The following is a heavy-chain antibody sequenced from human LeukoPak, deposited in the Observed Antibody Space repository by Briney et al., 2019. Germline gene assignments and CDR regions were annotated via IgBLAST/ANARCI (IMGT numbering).Heavy chain of an antibody. D-gene: IGHD6-13*01. CDR1: GFAFSRYW. J-gene: IGHJ4*02. CDR3: ATDLNDVLQNYRSTWYPADY. CDR2: LNNDGSDS. V-gene: IGHV3-74*01. Sequence: GGSLRLSCAAPGFAFSRYWMNWVRQAPGPGLVGVSRLNNDGSDSQYTGFGTGLFTISRDNTKKTLYLQMNSLRPEDTAVYYCATDLNDVLQNYRSTWYPADYWGQGTLVTVSS.